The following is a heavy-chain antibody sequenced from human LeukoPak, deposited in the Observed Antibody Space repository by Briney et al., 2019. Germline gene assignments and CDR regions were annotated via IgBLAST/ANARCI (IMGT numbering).Heavy chain of an antibody. J-gene: IGHJ6*03. V-gene: IGHV3-23*01. Sequence: GGSLRLSCAASGFTFSSYAMTWVRQAPGKGLEWVSGISASGGSPYYADSAKGRFTISRDNSKNTLYLQMNSLRAEDTAVYYCAKDRYSSGWYYHYYYYMDVWGKGTTVTVSS. CDR3: AKDRYSSGWYYHYYYYMDV. D-gene: IGHD6-19*01. CDR2: ISASGGSP. CDR1: GFTFSSYA.